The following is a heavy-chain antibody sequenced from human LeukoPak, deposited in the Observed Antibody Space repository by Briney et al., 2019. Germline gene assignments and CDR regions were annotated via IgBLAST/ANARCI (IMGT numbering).Heavy chain of an antibody. CDR2: ISSSGSTI. CDR1: GFTFSSYE. D-gene: IGHD3-22*01. CDR3: AREQYYDSSGYPNWFDP. Sequence: GGSLRLSCAASGFTFSSYEMNWVRQAPGKGLEWVSYISSSGSTIYYADSVKGRFTISRDNAKNSLYLQMNSLRAEDTAVYYCAREQYYDSSGYPNWFDPWGQGTLVTVSS. J-gene: IGHJ5*02. V-gene: IGHV3-48*03.